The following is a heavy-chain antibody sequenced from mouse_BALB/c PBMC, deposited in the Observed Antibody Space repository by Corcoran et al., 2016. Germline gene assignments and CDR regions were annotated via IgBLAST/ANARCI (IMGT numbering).Heavy chain of an antibody. CDR2: IYWDDDK. Sequence: QVTLKESGPGILQPSQTLSLTCSFSGFSLRTSGMGVSWIRQPSGKGLEWLAHIYWDDDKRYNPSLKSRLTISKDTSRNQVFLKITSVDTADTATYYCARRVWSRGNCFAYWGQGTLVTVSA. CDR3: ARRVWSRGNCFAY. D-gene: IGHD1-1*02. CDR1: GFSLRTSGMG. J-gene: IGHJ3*01. V-gene: IGHV8-12*01.